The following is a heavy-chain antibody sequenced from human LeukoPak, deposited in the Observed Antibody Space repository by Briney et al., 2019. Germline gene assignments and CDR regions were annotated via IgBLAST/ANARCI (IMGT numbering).Heavy chain of an antibody. V-gene: IGHV3-7*03. CDR3: AREAAKDTAMVTYAEYFDL. J-gene: IGHJ2*01. CDR1: GFTFSSSW. D-gene: IGHD5-18*01. CDR2: IKQEGSEK. Sequence: GGSLRLSCAASGFTFSSSWMSWVRQATGKGLEWVANIKQEGSEKYYVDSVKGRFTISRDNAKNSLYLQMNSLRAEDTAVYYCAREAAKDTAMVTYAEYFDLWGRGTLVTVSS.